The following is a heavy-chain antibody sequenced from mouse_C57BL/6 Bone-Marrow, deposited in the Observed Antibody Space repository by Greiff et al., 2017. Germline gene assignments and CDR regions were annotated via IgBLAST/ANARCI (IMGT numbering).Heavy chain of an antibody. J-gene: IGHJ3*01. CDR1: GYTFTSYW. CDR3: ARMREHYDAGVAD. CDR2: IYPGSGST. V-gene: IGHV1-55*01. Sequence: VQLQQPGAELVKPGASVKMSCKASGYTFTSYWITWVKQRPGQGLEWIGDIYPGSGSTNYNEKFKSKATLTVDTSSSTAYMQLSSLTSEDSAVYNCARMREHYDAGVADWGQGTLVTVSA. D-gene: IGHD2-4*01.